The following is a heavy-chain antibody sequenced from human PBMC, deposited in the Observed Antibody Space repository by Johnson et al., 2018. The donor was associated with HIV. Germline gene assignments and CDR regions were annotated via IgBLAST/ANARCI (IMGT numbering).Heavy chain of an antibody. CDR1: GFTFSDYY. Sequence: QVQLVESGGGVVQPGRSLRLSCAASGFTFSDYYMSWIRQAPGKGLEWLSFISSSGDIIRYADSVKGRFTISRDNAKNSLYLQMNSLRAEDTAVYYCAKVAVATAAGGVALDIWGPGTMVTVSS. V-gene: IGHV3-11*04. D-gene: IGHD6-13*01. CDR3: AKVAVATAAGGVALDI. J-gene: IGHJ3*02. CDR2: ISSSGDII.